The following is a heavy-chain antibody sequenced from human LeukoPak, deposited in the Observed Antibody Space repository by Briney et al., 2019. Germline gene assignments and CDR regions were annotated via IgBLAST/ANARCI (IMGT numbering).Heavy chain of an antibody. CDR3: ARSSLGAWELRYFDY. J-gene: IGHJ4*02. Sequence: ASVKVSCKASGYTFTSYGISWVRQAPGQGLEWMGWISAYNGNTNYAQKLQGRVTMTTDTSTSTAYMELRSLRSDGTAVYYCARSSLGAWELRYFDYWGQGTLVTVSS. CDR1: GYTFTSYG. CDR2: ISAYNGNT. D-gene: IGHD1-26*01. V-gene: IGHV1-18*01.